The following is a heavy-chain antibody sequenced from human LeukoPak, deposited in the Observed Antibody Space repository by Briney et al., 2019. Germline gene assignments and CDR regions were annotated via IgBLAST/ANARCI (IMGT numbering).Heavy chain of an antibody. CDR1: GFTFGDYA. V-gene: IGHV3-49*04. CDR2: IRSKGLRGPT. J-gene: IGHJ4*02. CDR3: RGEDIVVVPAAESGLGLDY. Sequence: GGSLRLSCTASGFTFGDYAVSWVRQAPGKGLEWVGDIRSKGLRGPTEYAASVKGRFIISRDDSKSIAYLQMNSLKTEDTAVYYCRGEDIVVVPAAESGLGLDYWGQGTLVTVSS. D-gene: IGHD2-2*01.